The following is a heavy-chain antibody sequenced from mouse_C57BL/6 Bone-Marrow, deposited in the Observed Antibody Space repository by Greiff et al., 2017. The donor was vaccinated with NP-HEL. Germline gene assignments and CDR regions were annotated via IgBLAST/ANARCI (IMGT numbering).Heavy chain of an antibody. Sequence: VQLQQSGPVLVKPGASVKMSCKASGYTFTDYYMNWVKQSHGKSLEWIGVINPYNGGTSYNQKFKGKATLTVDKSSSTAYMELNSLTAEYSAVYYCARGQVWFAYWGQGTPVTVSA. CDR2: INPYNGGT. CDR3: ARGQVWFAY. J-gene: IGHJ3*01. CDR1: GYTFTDYY. V-gene: IGHV1-19*01.